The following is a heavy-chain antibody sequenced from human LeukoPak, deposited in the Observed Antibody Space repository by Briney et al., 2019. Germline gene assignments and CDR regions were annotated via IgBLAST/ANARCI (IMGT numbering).Heavy chain of an antibody. Sequence: ASVKVSCKASGYTFTSYGISWVLQAPGQGLEWMGWISAYNGNTNYAQKLQGRVTMTTDTSTSTAYMELRSLRSDDTAVYYCARDFRRCSSTSCYPPGYWGQGTLVTVSS. V-gene: IGHV1-18*01. D-gene: IGHD2-2*01. CDR3: ARDFRRCSSTSCYPPGY. CDR2: ISAYNGNT. J-gene: IGHJ4*02. CDR1: GYTFTSYG.